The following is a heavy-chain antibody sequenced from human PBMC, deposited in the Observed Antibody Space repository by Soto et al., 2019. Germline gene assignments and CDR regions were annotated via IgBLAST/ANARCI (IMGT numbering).Heavy chain of an antibody. CDR3: ARGGYCSSTSCYTGIEFPKGYYYYYYGMDV. Sequence: GASVKVSCKASGGTFSSYAISWVRQAPGQGLEWMGGIIPLFGTANYAQKFQGRVTITADESTSTAYMELSSLRSEDTAVYYWARGGYCSSTSCYTGIEFPKGYYYYYYGMDVWGQGTTVTVSS. V-gene: IGHV1-69*13. CDR1: GGTFSSYA. D-gene: IGHD2-2*02. CDR2: IIPLFGTA. J-gene: IGHJ6*02.